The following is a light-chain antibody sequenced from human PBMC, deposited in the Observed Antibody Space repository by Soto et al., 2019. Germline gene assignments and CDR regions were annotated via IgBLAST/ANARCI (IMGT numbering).Light chain of an antibody. J-gene: IGKJ2*01. V-gene: IGKV1-5*01. Sequence: DIQMTQSPSTLSASVGDRVTITCRASQSITSWLAWYQQSPGKAPKLLIWDASSLQSGVPSRFIGSGSGTEFSLTISSLQPDDFATYYCQQYSDYPYTFGQGTKVDIK. CDR3: QQYSDYPYT. CDR1: QSITSW. CDR2: DAS.